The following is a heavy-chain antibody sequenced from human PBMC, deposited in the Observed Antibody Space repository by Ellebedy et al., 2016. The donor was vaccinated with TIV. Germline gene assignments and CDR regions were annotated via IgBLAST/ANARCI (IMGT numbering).Heavy chain of an antibody. CDR2: IGTASDK. Sequence: GESLKIPXSASGFTFRNYDMSWVRQTSGNGLEWVSGIGTASDKYYPGSVKGRFTVSRDNDKNSLYLQMNNLGAEDTAVYYFARANGGPVAGFLDDWGHGTLVTVSS. J-gene: IGHJ4*01. D-gene: IGHD6-19*01. CDR1: GFTFRNYD. CDR3: ARANGGPVAGFLDD. V-gene: IGHV3-13*01.